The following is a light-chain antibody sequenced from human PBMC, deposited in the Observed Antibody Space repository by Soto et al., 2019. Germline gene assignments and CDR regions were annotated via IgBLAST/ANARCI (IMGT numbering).Light chain of an antibody. CDR3: QQSDSTPPWT. V-gene: IGKV1-39*01. CDR1: QSISKY. J-gene: IGKJ1*01. CDR2: ATS. Sequence: DIQMTQSPSSLSASVGDRVTITCRASQSISKYLSWFQQKPGKAPKLLIYATSSLQSGVPSRFSGSGSGTDFTLTISSLQPEDFATYFCQQSDSTPPWTFGQGTKVDIK.